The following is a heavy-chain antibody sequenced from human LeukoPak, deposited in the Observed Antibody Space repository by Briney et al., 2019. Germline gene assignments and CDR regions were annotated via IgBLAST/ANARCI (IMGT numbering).Heavy chain of an antibody. CDR1: GFTFSSYD. CDR3: AKGQGSG. J-gene: IGHJ4*02. CDR2: ITGSGGRA. Sequence: GGSLRLSCAASGFTFSSYDMSWVRQAPGKGLEWLSIITGSGGRAYYADSVKGRFTISRDNSKNALYLQMNSLRADDTAVYYCAKGQGSGWGQGTLVTVSS. D-gene: IGHD6-25*01. V-gene: IGHV3-23*01.